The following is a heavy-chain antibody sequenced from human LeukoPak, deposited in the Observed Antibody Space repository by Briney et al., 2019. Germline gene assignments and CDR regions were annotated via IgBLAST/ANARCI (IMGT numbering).Heavy chain of an antibody. CDR1: GGSFSGYY. Sequence: SETLSLTCAVYGGSFSGYYWSWIRQPPGKGLEWIGEINHSGNTNYNPSLKSRVTISVDTSKNQFSLKLSSVTAADTAVYYCARGLYYYDSSGSLYYYYYYMDVWGKGTTVTVSS. V-gene: IGHV4-34*01. CDR2: INHSGNT. D-gene: IGHD3-22*01. J-gene: IGHJ6*03. CDR3: ARGLYYYDSSGSLYYYYYYMDV.